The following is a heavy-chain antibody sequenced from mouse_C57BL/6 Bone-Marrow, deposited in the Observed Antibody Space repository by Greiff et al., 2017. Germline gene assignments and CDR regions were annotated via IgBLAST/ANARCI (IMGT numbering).Heavy chain of an antibody. CDR1: GYTFTSYW. Sequence: QVQLQQPGAELVKPGASVKLSCKASGYTFTSYWMHWVKQRPGQGLEWIGMIHPNSGSTNYNEKFKSKATLTVDKSTSTAYMQLSSLTSEDNAVYYCAREAHYYGSSYFDYWGQGTTLTVSS. D-gene: IGHD1-1*01. V-gene: IGHV1-64*01. CDR2: IHPNSGST. CDR3: AREAHYYGSSYFDY. J-gene: IGHJ2*01.